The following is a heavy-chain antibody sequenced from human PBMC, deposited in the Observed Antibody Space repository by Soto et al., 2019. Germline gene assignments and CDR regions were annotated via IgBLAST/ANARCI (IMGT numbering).Heavy chain of an antibody. CDR3: TRRGAFYDILTGYHHRPFDY. Sequence: EVQLVESGGGLVQPGRSLRLSCTASGFTFGDYAMSWVRQAPGKGLEWVGFIRSKAYGGTTEYAASVKGRFTISRDDSKSIAYLQMNSLKTEDTAVYYYTRRGAFYDILTGYHHRPFDYWGQGTLVTVSS. D-gene: IGHD3-9*01. J-gene: IGHJ4*02. CDR2: IRSKAYGGTT. V-gene: IGHV3-49*04. CDR1: GFTFGDYA.